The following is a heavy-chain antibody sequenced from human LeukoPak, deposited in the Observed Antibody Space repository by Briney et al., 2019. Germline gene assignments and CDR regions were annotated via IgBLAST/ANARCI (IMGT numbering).Heavy chain of an antibody. Sequence: GGSLRLSCAASGFTFNIYAMNWVRQAPGKGLEWVSDISGSGGSTFYADSVKGRFTISRDNSKNTLYLQMNSLRAEDTAVYYCAKRRGLELLYYYYMDVWGKGTTVTVSS. CDR1: GFTFNIYA. J-gene: IGHJ6*03. D-gene: IGHD1-7*01. CDR2: ISGSGGST. V-gene: IGHV3-23*01. CDR3: AKRRGLELLYYYYMDV.